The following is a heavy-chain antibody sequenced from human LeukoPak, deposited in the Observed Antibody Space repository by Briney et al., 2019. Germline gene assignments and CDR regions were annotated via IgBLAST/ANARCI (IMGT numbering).Heavy chain of an antibody. CDR1: GYTFTGYY. D-gene: IGHD3-22*01. Sequence: WASVKVSCTASGYTFTGYYMRWVRQAPGQGLEWMGWINPNSGGTNYAQKFQGKVTMTRGTSISTAYMELSRLRSDDTAVYYCARDGYYDSSGYYYPLFDYWGQGTLVTVSS. CDR2: INPNSGGT. J-gene: IGHJ4*02. V-gene: IGHV1-2*02. CDR3: ARDGYYDSSGYYYPLFDY.